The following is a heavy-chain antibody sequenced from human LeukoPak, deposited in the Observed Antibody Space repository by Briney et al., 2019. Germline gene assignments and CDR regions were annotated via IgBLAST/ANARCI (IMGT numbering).Heavy chain of an antibody. CDR3: GRGSGGFSGIDP. CDR1: GFTFGSYW. Sequence: GGSLRLSCAASGFTFGSYWINWVRQAPGKGLEWVGNLKTDGTEKNYGDSVRGRFTLSRDNAQNSGYLQMNSLRIEDTAVYFCGRGSGGFSGIDPWGQGTLVTVSS. CDR2: LKTDGTEK. D-gene: IGHD2-15*01. V-gene: IGHV3-7*01. J-gene: IGHJ5*02.